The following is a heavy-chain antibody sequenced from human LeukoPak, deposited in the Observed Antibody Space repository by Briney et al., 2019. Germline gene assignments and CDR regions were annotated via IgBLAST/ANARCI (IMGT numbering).Heavy chain of an antibody. Sequence: GGSLRLSCAASRFTFSSYGMHWVRQAPGKGLEWVAFIRYDGSNKYYADSVKGRFTISRDNSKNTLYLQMNSLRAEDTAVYYCAKQVVPAAITYFDYWGQGTLVTVSS. CDR2: IRYDGSNK. D-gene: IGHD2-2*02. V-gene: IGHV3-30*02. J-gene: IGHJ4*02. CDR3: AKQVVPAAITYFDY. CDR1: RFTFSSYG.